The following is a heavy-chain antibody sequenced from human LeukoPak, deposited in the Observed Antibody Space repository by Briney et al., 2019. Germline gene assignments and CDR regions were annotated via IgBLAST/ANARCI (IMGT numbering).Heavy chain of an antibody. D-gene: IGHD5-18*01. Sequence: SQTLSLTCAISGDSVSSNSATWNWIRQSPARGLEWLVRTYYRSKWYNNYAVSVKSRITIIPDTSNNQFSLQLNSVTPEDTAVYYCARDKGGGVDTALAYWGQGTLVTVSS. CDR3: ARDKGGGVDTALAY. V-gene: IGHV6-1*01. CDR2: TYYRSKWYN. J-gene: IGHJ4*02. CDR1: GDSVSSNSAT.